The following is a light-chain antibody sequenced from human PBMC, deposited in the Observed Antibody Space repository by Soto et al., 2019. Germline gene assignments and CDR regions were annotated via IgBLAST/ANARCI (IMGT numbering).Light chain of an antibody. CDR1: QSVSSY. CDR3: QQRSNWPT. Sequence: EIVLTQSPATLSLSPGERATLSCRASQSVSSYLAWYQQKPGQAPRLLIYDASTRATGIPARFSGGGSGTDFTITISSLEPEDFAVYYCQQRSNWPTFGQGTKLEIK. V-gene: IGKV3-11*01. CDR2: DAS. J-gene: IGKJ2*01.